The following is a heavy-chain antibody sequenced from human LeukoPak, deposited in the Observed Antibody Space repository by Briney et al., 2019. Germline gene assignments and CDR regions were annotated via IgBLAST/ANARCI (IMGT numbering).Heavy chain of an antibody. CDR1: GGSFSGYY. V-gene: IGHV4-34*01. CDR2: INDSGST. Sequence: SETLSLTCAVYGGSFSGYYWSWIRQPPGKGLEWIGEINDSGSTNYNPSLKSRVTISVDTSKNQFSLKLSSVTAADTAVYYSARGRLVYYDFWSGYYSRTNFDYWGQGTLVTVSS. CDR3: ARGRLVYYDFWSGYYSRTNFDY. J-gene: IGHJ4*02. D-gene: IGHD3-3*01.